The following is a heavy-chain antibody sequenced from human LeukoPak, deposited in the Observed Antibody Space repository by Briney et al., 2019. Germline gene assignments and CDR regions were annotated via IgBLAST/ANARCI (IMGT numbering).Heavy chain of an antibody. CDR1: GFTFSSYS. D-gene: IGHD5-12*01. V-gene: IGHV3-48*01. CDR2: INSDSSAI. CDR3: ARSYTGYDL. J-gene: IGHJ4*02. Sequence: GGSLRLSCVASGFTFSSYSMNWVRQAPGKGLDWISGINSDSSAIYYADSVKGRFTISRDNAKNSLYLQMNSLRAEDAAVYYCARSYTGYDLWGQGTLVTVSS.